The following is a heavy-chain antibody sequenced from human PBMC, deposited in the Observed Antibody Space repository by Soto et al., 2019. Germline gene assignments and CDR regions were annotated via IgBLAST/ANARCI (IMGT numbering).Heavy chain of an antibody. J-gene: IGHJ4*02. D-gene: IGHD2-2*01. Sequence: GASVKVSCKASGYTFTSYGISWVRQAPGQGLEWMGWISAYNGNTNYAQKLQGRVTMTTDTSTSTAYMELRSLRSDDTAVYYCARDPQGVVPAALDYWGQGTLVTVSS. CDR2: ISAYNGNT. CDR3: ARDPQGVVPAALDY. V-gene: IGHV1-18*01. CDR1: GYTFTSYG.